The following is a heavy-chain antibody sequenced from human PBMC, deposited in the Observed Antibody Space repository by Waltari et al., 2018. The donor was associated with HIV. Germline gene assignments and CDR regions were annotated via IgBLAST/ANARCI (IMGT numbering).Heavy chain of an antibody. CDR3: ARGQKRGTVWCAFDI. D-gene: IGHD2-21*01. CDR2: INPNSGGT. J-gene: IGHJ3*02. Sequence: QVQLVQSGAEVKKPGASVKVSCKASGYTFTGYYMHWVRQAPGQGLEWMGWINPNSGGTNYAQKFQGRVTMTRDTSISTAYMELSRLRSDDTAVYYCARGQKRGTVWCAFDIWGQGTMVTVSS. CDR1: GYTFTGYY. V-gene: IGHV1-2*02.